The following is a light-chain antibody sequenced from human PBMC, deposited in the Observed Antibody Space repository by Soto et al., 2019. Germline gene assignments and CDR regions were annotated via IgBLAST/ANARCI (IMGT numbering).Light chain of an antibody. CDR1: QSVSSNY. V-gene: IGKV3D-20*02. J-gene: IGKJ4*01. CDR3: QQRSDWLT. CDR2: DAS. Sequence: EFVLTQSPGPLSLSPGERATLSCRASQSVSSNYLGWYQQRPGQAPRLLIYDASYRATGIPARFSGGGSGTDFTLSISSLEPEDFAVYYCQQRSDWLTFGGGTKVDIK.